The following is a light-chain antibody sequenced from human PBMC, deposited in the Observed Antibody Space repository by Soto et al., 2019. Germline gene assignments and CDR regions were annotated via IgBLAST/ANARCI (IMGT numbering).Light chain of an antibody. Sequence: QSALTQPASVSGSPGQSITISCTGTSSEVGGYNYVSWYQQHPGNAPKHMIYEVSNRPSGVSKRFSGSKSGNTASLTISGLQAEDEADYYCSSYTGSSTHVVFGGGTNLTVL. V-gene: IGLV2-14*01. CDR2: EVS. CDR3: SSYTGSSTHVV. J-gene: IGLJ2*01. CDR1: SSEVGGYNY.